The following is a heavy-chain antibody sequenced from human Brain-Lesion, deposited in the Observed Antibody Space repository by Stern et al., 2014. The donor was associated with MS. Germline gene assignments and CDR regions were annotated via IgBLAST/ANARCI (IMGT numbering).Heavy chain of an antibody. V-gene: IGHV1-8*01. J-gene: IGHJ4*02. CDR3: ARAVRNQLLSEY. D-gene: IGHD2-2*01. Sequence: MQLVESGAEVKKPGASVKVSCKASGYTFSSYDITWVRQASGHGLEWMGWMNPYSGNPGYAQKFKCRVSMTSDPSISTVYMELTSLTSDDTAVYFCARAVRNQLLSEYWGQGTLVTVSS. CDR1: GYTFSSYD. CDR2: MNPYSGNP.